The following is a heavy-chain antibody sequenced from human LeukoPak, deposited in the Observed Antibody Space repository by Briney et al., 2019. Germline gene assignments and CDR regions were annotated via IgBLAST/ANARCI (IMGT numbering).Heavy chain of an antibody. V-gene: IGHV3-48*03. J-gene: IGHJ4*02. D-gene: IGHD6-13*01. CDR2: IGSSGRTI. CDR1: GFTFSSYE. CDR3: AGLDVIAGLDY. Sequence: GGSLRLSCAASGFTFSSYEMNWVRQAPGKGLEWVSYIGSSGRTIYYADSVKGRFTISRDNAKNSLYLQMNSLRAEDTAVYYCAGLDVIAGLDYWGQGTLVTVSS.